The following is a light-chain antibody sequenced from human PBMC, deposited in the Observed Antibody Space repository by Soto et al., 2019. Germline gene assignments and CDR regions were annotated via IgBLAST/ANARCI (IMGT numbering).Light chain of an antibody. CDR2: AAS. J-gene: IGKJ4*01. CDR1: QGVGST. V-gene: IGKV3-15*01. CDR3: QHYHSWPLT. Sequence: EIVMTQSPATLSVSPGERATLYCRASQGVGSTLAWYQQKPGQTPRLLIYAASTRATGVPARFSGSGSGTEFTLTINSLQSEDFAVYYCQHYHSWPLTFGGGTKVDIK.